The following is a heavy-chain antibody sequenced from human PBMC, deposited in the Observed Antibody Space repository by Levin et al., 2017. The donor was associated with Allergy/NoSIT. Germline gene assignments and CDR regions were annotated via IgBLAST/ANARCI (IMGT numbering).Heavy chain of an antibody. CDR2: ISGINDAT. Sequence: GGSLRLSCVASGFTFSNYGMNWVRRAPGKGLEWVSLISGINDATFYADSVKGRFTISRDNSRNTLYLQMNSLRAEDTAVYYCTKGVFDSWGQGTLVTVSA. J-gene: IGHJ4*02. V-gene: IGHV3-23*01. CDR3: TKGVFDS. CDR1: GFTFSNYG.